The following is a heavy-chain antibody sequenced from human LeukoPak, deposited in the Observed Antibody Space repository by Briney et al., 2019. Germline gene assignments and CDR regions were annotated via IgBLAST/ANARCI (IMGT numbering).Heavy chain of an antibody. J-gene: IGHJ4*02. CDR2: INPNSGGT. V-gene: IGHV1-2*02. CDR3: SRDLGISGWYAPPLGYFDY. CDR1: GYTFTGYY. D-gene: IGHD6-19*01. Sequence: ASVKVSCKASGYTFTGYYMHWVRQAPGQGLEWMGWINPNSGGTNYAQKFQGRVTMTRDTSISTAYMELSRLRSDDTAVYYCSRDLGISGWYAPPLGYFDYWGQGTLVTVSS.